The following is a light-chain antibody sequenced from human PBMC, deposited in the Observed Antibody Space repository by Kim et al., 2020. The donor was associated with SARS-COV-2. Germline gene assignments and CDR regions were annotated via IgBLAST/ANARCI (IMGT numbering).Light chain of an antibody. Sequence: SYELTQPPSVSVSPGQTVTITCSGDKLGDKYSSWYQQQPGQAPVFVIYQDTKRPSGIPERFAGSNSGNTATLTISGAHAMDEADYYCQAWDNTWVFGGGT. CDR3: QAWDNTWV. CDR1: KLGDKY. J-gene: IGLJ3*02. V-gene: IGLV3-1*01. CDR2: QDT.